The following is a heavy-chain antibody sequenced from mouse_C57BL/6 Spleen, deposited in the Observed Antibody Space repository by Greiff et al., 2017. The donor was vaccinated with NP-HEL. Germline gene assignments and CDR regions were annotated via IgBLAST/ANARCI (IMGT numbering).Heavy chain of an antibody. V-gene: IGHV1-64*01. CDR1: GYTFTSYW. Sequence: QVQLQQPGAELVKPGASVKLSCKASGYTFTSYWMHWVKQRPGQGLEWIGMIHPNSGSTNYNEKFKSKATLTVDKSSSTAYMQLSSLTSEDSAVYYCARSQGYYDYDPYYFDYWGQGTTLTVSS. D-gene: IGHD2-4*01. J-gene: IGHJ2*01. CDR2: IHPNSGST. CDR3: ARSQGYYDYDPYYFDY.